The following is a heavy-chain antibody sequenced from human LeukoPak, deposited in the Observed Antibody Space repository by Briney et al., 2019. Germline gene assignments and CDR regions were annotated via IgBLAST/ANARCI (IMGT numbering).Heavy chain of an antibody. CDR1: GFTFSSYS. Sequence: AGSLRLSCAASGFTFSSYSMNWVRQAPGKGLEWFSSISSSSSYIYYADSVKGRFTISRDNAKNSLYLQMNSLRAEDTAVYYCARLDFWSGYYTHDYWGQGTLVTVSS. J-gene: IGHJ4*02. CDR3: ARLDFWSGYYTHDY. V-gene: IGHV3-21*01. CDR2: ISSSSSYI. D-gene: IGHD3-3*01.